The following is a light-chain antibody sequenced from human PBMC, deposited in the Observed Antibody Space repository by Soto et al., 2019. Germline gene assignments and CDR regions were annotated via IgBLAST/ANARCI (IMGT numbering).Light chain of an antibody. CDR2: DAS. V-gene: IGKV3-11*01. Sequence: VLTQSPATLSLSPGERATLSCRASQSVSSYLAWYQQKPGQAPRLLIYDASNRATGIPARFSGSGSGTDFTLTISSLEPEDFAIYYCQQRQYWPPITVGQGTRLEIK. CDR3: QQRQYWPPIT. CDR1: QSVSSY. J-gene: IGKJ5*01.